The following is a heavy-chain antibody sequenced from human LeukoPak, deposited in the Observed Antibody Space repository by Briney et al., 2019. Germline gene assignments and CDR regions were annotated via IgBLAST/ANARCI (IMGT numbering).Heavy chain of an antibody. CDR1: GYTFTSYV. V-gene: IGHV1-18*01. CDR3: ARVTLAYCGGDCYFYDY. Sequence: ASVKVSCKASGYTFTSYVISCVRQAPGQGLEWMGWISAYNGNTNYAQKLQGRVTMTTDTSTSTAYMELRSLRSDDTAVYYCARVTLAYCGGDCYFYDYWGQGTLVTVSS. CDR2: ISAYNGNT. D-gene: IGHD2-21*02. J-gene: IGHJ4*02.